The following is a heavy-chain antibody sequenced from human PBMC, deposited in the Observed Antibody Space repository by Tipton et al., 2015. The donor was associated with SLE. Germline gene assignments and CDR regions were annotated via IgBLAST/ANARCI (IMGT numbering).Heavy chain of an antibody. D-gene: IGHD3-22*01. J-gene: IGHJ4*02. V-gene: IGHV3-73*01. Sequence: GSLRLSCAASGFTFSGSAMHWVRQASGKGLEWVGRIRSKVNSYATAFAASVKGRFTISRDDSKNTAYLHMNSLKTEDTAVYYCTTHDISGYYFGHWGQGTLVTVSS. CDR2: IRSKVNSYAT. CDR1: GFTFSGSA. CDR3: TTHDISGYYFGH.